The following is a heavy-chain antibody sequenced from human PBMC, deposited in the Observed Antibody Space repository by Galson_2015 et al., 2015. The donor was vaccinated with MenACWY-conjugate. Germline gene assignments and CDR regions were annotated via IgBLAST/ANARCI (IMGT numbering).Heavy chain of an antibody. CDR2: IYSGGST. Sequence: SLRLSCAGSGFTFSSYAMSWVRQAPGKGLEWVSVIYSGGSTYYADSVKGRFTISRDNSKNTLYLQMNSLRAEDTAVYYCARDRLYGSGSSQYYYYGMDVWGQGTTVTVSS. D-gene: IGHD3-10*01. V-gene: IGHV3-66*01. J-gene: IGHJ6*02. CDR1: GFTFSSYA. CDR3: ARDRLYGSGSSQYYYYGMDV.